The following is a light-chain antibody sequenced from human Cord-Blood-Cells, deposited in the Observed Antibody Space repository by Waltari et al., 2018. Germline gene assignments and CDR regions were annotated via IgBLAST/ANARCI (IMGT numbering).Light chain of an antibody. Sequence: QSVLTQPPSVSGAPGQRVTISCTGSSSNIGAGYDVHWYQQLPGTAPKLLIYGNSNRPSGGPDRFSGSKSGTSASLAITGLQAEDEADYYCQSYDSSLSVYVFGTGTKVTV. CDR3: QSYDSSLSVYV. J-gene: IGLJ1*01. V-gene: IGLV1-40*01. CDR1: SSNIGAGYD. CDR2: GNS.